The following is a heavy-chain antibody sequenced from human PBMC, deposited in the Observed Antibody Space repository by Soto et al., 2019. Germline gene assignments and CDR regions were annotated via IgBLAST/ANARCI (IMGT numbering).Heavy chain of an antibody. CDR3: ARSTTVASMDF. J-gene: IGHJ6*02. D-gene: IGHD4-17*01. CDR2: IWYDGSNK. V-gene: IGHV3-33*01. Sequence: QVQLVESGGGVVQPGRSLRLSCAASGFTFSSYGMHWVGQAPGKGLEWVAVIWYDGSNKYYADSVKGRFTISRDNSKNTLYLQMNSLRAEDTAVYYCARSTTVASMDFWGQGTTVTVSS. CDR1: GFTFSSYG.